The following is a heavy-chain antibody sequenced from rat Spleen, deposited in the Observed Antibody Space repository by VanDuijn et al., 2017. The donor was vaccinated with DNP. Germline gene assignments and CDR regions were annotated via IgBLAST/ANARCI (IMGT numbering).Heavy chain of an antibody. D-gene: IGHD1-2*01. Sequence: EVHLVESGGGLVQPGRSMKLSCTASEFTFSRSDVAWVRQAPKKGLEWVAAISTSGSRTYYPDSVKGRFTISRDDAKSSLYLQMNSLKSEDTATYYCARGSSSIYWYFDFWGPGTMVTVSS. J-gene: IGHJ1*01. CDR1: EFTFSRSD. V-gene: IGHV5-46*01. CDR2: ISTSGSRT. CDR3: ARGSSSIYWYFDF.